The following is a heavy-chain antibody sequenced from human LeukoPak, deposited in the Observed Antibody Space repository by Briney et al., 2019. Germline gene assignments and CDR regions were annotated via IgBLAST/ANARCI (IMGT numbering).Heavy chain of an antibody. D-gene: IGHD6-13*01. CDR3: AKDNEAVDSSSHDY. J-gene: IGHJ4*02. Sequence: GGSLRLSCVASGFTFSTYSMNWVRQAPGKGLEWVSSISYSSTYVYYADSVKGRFTISRDNAKNSLYLQMDSLRAEDTAVYYCAKDNEAVDSSSHDYWGQGTLVTVSS. CDR1: GFTFSTYS. V-gene: IGHV3-21*01. CDR2: ISYSSTYV.